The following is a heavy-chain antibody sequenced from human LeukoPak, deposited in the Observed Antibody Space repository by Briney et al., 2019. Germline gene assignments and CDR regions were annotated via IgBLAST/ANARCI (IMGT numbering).Heavy chain of an antibody. Sequence: ASETLSLTCSVSGGSISSHYWIWFRQPPGKGLEWIGHRHDSGSSNYNPSLKSRVTISIDTSKNQFSLKLNSVTAADTADYYCARAPVVRGVFGWFDFWGQGVLVTVSS. D-gene: IGHD3-10*01. CDR2: RHDSGSS. CDR1: GGSISSHY. J-gene: IGHJ5*01. CDR3: ARAPVVRGVFGWFDF. V-gene: IGHV4-59*11.